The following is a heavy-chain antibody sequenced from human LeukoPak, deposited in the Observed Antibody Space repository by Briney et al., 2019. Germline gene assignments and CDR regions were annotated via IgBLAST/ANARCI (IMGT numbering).Heavy chain of an antibody. J-gene: IGHJ6*03. Sequence: SETLSLTCAVSGGSISTNSYYWGWIRQPPGKGLQWIGNIYYSGSTYYNPSLKSRVTISVDTSKNQFSLKLSSVTAADTAVYYCARRVGSSSSWNYYYYYYMDVWGKGTTVTVSS. CDR2: IYYSGST. D-gene: IGHD6-13*01. CDR3: ARRVGSSSSWNYYYYYYMDV. CDR1: GGSISTNSYY. V-gene: IGHV4-39*07.